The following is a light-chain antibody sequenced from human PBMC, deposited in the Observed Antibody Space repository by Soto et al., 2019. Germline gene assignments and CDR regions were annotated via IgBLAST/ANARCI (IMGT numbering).Light chain of an antibody. V-gene: IGKV3-20*01. J-gene: IGKJ1*01. Sequence: EIVVTQSPGTLSLSPGERATLSCRASQSVTSNYLAWYQQKPGQAPRLLIYGASRRATGIPDRFSGRGSGTDFTLTIARLEPDDFAVYYCQQYGSSPRTFGQGTKVEIK. CDR2: GAS. CDR3: QQYGSSPRT. CDR1: QSVTSNY.